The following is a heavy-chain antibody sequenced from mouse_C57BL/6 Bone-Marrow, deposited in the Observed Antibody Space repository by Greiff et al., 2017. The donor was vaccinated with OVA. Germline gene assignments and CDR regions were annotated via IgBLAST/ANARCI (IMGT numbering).Heavy chain of an antibody. D-gene: IGHD2-4*01. V-gene: IGHV5-4*03. CDR2: ISDGGSYT. CDR3: ARVPFYYDSR. CDR1: GFTFSSYA. Sequence: EVKLVESGGGLVKPGGSLKLSCAASGFTFSSYAVSWVRQTPEKRLEWVATISDGGSYTYYPDNVKGRFTISRDNAKNNLYLQMSHLKSEDTAMYYCARVPFYYDSRWGQGTLVTVSA. J-gene: IGHJ3*01.